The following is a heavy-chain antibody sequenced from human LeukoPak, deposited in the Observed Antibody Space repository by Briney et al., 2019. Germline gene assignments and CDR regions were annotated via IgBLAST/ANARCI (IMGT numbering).Heavy chain of an antibody. V-gene: IGHV5-51*01. Sequence: GESLEISCKGSGYIFTSYWIGWVRPLPGKGLEWMGIIYPGDSDTRYSPSFQGQVTISADKSISTAYLQWSSLKASDTAMYYCARRASDYGDAFDIWGQGTMVTVSS. D-gene: IGHD4-17*01. J-gene: IGHJ3*02. CDR1: GYIFTSYW. CDR3: ARRASDYGDAFDI. CDR2: IYPGDSDT.